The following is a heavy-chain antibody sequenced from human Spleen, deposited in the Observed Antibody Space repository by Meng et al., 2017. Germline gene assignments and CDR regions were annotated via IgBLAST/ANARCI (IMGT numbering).Heavy chain of an antibody. CDR1: GDSITSGAYF. V-gene: IGHV4-31*03. Sequence: SETLSLTCNVSGDSITSGAYFWSWIRQRPGEGLEWIGYIFHSGSTYYNPSLESRLTISVDTSKNQFSLKLSSVTVADTAVYYCARRNYGGNWFDPWGQGTLVTVSS. CDR3: ARRNYGGNWFDP. J-gene: IGHJ5*02. CDR2: IFHSGST. D-gene: IGHD4-23*01.